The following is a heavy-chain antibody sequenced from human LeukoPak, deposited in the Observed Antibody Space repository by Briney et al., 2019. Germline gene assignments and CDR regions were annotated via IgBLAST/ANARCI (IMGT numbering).Heavy chain of an antibody. D-gene: IGHD3-10*01. CDR1: GVSITTYY. CDR3: AREANYYGSGSYFEGTFDY. J-gene: IGHJ4*02. CDR2: IYHSGST. Sequence: SETLSLTCTVSGVSITTYYWSWIRQPPGKGLEWIGYIYHSGSTNYNPSLKSRVTISVDTSKNEFSLKLTSVTAADTAVYYCAREANYYGSGSYFEGTFDYWGQGTLVTVSS. V-gene: IGHV4-59*13.